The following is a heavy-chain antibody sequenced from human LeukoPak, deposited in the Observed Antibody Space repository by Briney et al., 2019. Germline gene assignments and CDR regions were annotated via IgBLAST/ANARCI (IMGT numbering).Heavy chain of an antibody. CDR2: ISYDGSNK. CDR3: AMGGDFDY. J-gene: IGHJ4*02. CDR1: GFTFSSYG. Sequence: GGSLRLSCAASGFTFSSYGMHWVRQAPGKGLEWVAVISYDGSNKYYADSVKGRFTISRDNSKNTLYLQMNSLRAEDTAVYYCAMGGDFDYWGQGTLVTVSS. D-gene: IGHD3-16*01. V-gene: IGHV3-30*03.